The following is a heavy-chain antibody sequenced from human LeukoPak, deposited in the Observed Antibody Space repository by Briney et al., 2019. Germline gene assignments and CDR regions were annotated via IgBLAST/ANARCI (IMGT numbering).Heavy chain of an antibody. CDR1: GGTFSSYT. V-gene: IGHV1-69*04. J-gene: IGHJ4*02. D-gene: IGHD2-21*02. CDR3: ARDQGDYYFDY. CDR2: IIPTLGIA. Sequence: SVKVSCKASGGTFSSYTISWVRQAPGQGLEWMGRIIPTLGIANYAQKFQGRVTITADKSTSTAYMELSSLRSEDTAVYYCARDQGDYYFDYWGQGTLVTVSS.